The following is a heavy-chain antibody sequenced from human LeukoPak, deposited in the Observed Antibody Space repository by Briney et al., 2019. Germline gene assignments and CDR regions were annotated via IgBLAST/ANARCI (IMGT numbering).Heavy chain of an antibody. J-gene: IGHJ4*02. Sequence: GASVKVSYKASGYTFTSYDINWVPQATGQGLEWMGWMNPNSGNTGYAQKFQGRVTMTRNTSISTAYMELSSLRSEDTAVYYCARGKKLRWLHAGYYFDYWGQGTLVTVSS. D-gene: IGHD5-24*01. V-gene: IGHV1-8*01. CDR3: ARGKKLRWLHAGYYFDY. CDR1: GYTFTSYD. CDR2: MNPNSGNT.